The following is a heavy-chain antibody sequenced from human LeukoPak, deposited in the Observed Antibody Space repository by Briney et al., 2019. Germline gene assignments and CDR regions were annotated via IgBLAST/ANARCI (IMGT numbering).Heavy chain of an antibody. V-gene: IGHV1-69*02. J-gene: IGHJ4*02. Sequence: AVKVSCKASGGTFSGYTISWVRQAAGQGLEWMGRIIPIRGRANYAQKGQGGVTITAGKSVSTAFMELSDLRSEDTAVYYCASFYYDSSGYLDYWGQGTLVTVSS. CDR2: IIPIRGRA. CDR1: GGTFSGYT. CDR3: ASFYYDSSGYLDY. D-gene: IGHD3-22*01.